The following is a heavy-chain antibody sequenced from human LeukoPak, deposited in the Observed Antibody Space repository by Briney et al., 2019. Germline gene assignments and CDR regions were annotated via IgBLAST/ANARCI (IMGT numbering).Heavy chain of an antibody. CDR1: GFTFSSYG. CDR3: AKATYYYGSGSYYNLDY. CDR2: ISYDGSNK. V-gene: IGHV3-30*18. J-gene: IGHJ4*02. D-gene: IGHD3-10*01. Sequence: GRSLRLSCAASGFTFSSYGMHWVRQAPGKGLEWVAVISYDGSNKYYADSVKGRFTISRDNSKNTLYLQMNSLRAEDTAVYYCAKATYYYGSGSYYNLDYWGQGTLVTVSS.